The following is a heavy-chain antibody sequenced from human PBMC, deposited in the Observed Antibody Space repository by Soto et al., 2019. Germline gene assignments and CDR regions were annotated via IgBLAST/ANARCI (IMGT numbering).Heavy chain of an antibody. Sequence: SETLSLTCPVSGGSISSYYWSWIRQPPGKGLEWIGYIYYSGSTNYNPSLKSRVTISVDTSKNQFSLKLSSVTAADTAVYYCTTDPGYYYDSSGYYPKSEYGMDVWGQGTTVTVSS. CDR2: IYYSGST. D-gene: IGHD3-22*01. CDR3: TTDPGYYYDSSGYYPKSEYGMDV. V-gene: IGHV4-59*01. J-gene: IGHJ6*02. CDR1: GGSISSYY.